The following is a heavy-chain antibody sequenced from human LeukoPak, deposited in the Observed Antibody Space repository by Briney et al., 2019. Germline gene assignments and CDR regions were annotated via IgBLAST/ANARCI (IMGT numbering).Heavy chain of an antibody. V-gene: IGHV6-1*01. Sequence: SQTLSLTCAISGDSVSSNSAAWTWIRQSPSRGLEWLGRTYYGSKWYNDYAVSVKSRITINPDTSKNQFSLQLNSVTPEDTAVYYCARAAGEWELLDYWGQGTLVTVSS. CDR1: GDSVSSNSAA. D-gene: IGHD1-26*01. J-gene: IGHJ4*02. CDR2: TYYGSKWYN. CDR3: ARAAGEWELLDY.